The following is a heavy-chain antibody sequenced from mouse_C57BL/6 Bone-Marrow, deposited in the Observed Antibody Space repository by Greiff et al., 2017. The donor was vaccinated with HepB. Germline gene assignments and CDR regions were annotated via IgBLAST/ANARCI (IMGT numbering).Heavy chain of an antibody. CDR1: GYTFTSYG. V-gene: IGHV1-81*01. J-gene: IGHJ2*01. CDR2: IYPRSGNT. Sequence: VQLQQSGAELARPGASVKLSCKASGYTFTSYGISWVKQRTGQGLEWIGEIYPRSGNTYYNEKFKGKATLTADKSSSTAYMELRSLTSEDSAVYFCARGAYGSSYHFDYWGQGTTLTVSS. D-gene: IGHD1-1*01. CDR3: ARGAYGSSYHFDY.